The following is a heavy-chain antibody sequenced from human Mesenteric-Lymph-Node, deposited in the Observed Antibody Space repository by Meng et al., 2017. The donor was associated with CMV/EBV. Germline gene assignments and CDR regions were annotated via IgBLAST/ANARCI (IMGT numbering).Heavy chain of an antibody. J-gene: IGHJ5*02. CDR1: GDSIRSSSYY. CDR2: IYSSGTT. D-gene: IGHD2-15*01. V-gene: IGHV4-39*07. CDR3: ARGNTFYCSGGLCYSNWFDP. Sequence: SETLSLTCTVSGDSIRSSSYYWGWIRQPPGKGLEYIVSIYSSGTTYYNPSLKSRVTISLETSKNQFSLKLNSVTAADTAVYYCARGNTFYCSGGLCYSNWFDPWGQGSLVTVSS.